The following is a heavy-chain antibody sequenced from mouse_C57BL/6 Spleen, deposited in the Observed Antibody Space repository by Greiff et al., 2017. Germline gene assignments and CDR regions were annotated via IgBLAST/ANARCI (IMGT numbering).Heavy chain of an antibody. CDR1: GYTFTSYW. V-gene: IGHV1-55*01. Sequence: QVQLQQPGAELVKPGASVKMSCKASGYTFTSYWITWVKQRPGQGLEWIGDIYPGSGSTNYNEKFKSKATLTVDTSSSTAYMQLRSLTSEDSAVYYCARLYKSYLLFDYWGQGTTLTVSS. CDR3: ARLYKSYLLFDY. D-gene: IGHD2-12*01. J-gene: IGHJ2*01. CDR2: IYPGSGST.